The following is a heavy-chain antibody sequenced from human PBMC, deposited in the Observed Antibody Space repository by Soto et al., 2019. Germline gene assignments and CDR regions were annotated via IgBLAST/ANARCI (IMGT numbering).Heavy chain of an antibody. CDR3: AKDLQSYGDYDYYCYGMDV. D-gene: IGHD4-17*01. CDR2: ISYDGTNK. CDR1: GFTFSTYG. Sequence: QVQLVESGGGEVQPGRSLTISCAASGFTFSTYGMHWVRQTPGKGLEWVAVISYDGTNKCYSDSVKGRFTISRDNFKNTLTLQMNSLRADDTAVYSCAKDLQSYGDYDYYCYGMDVWGLGPRVTVSS. V-gene: IGHV3-30*18. J-gene: IGHJ6*02.